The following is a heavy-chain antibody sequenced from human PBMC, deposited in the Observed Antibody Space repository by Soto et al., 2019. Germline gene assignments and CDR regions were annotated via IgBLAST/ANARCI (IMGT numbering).Heavy chain of an antibody. D-gene: IGHD5-12*01. Sequence: QVQLVQSGAEVKKPGSSVKVSCKASGGSFRSNTISWVRQAPGQGLEWMGRIIPILGVANYAQRFQGRVTITADKSTSTAYMELSSLRSEDTAVYYCARDLRGSGYDSEAFDIWGQGTMVTVSS. J-gene: IGHJ3*02. CDR3: ARDLRGSGYDSEAFDI. CDR2: IIPILGVA. CDR1: GGSFRSNT. V-gene: IGHV1-69*08.